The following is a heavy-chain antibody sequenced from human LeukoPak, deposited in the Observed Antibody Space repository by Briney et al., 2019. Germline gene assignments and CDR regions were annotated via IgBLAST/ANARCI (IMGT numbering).Heavy chain of an antibody. CDR1: GGTFSTHG. V-gene: IGHV1-69*06. CDR3: VRGFGVDYYYYMDV. Sequence: SVKVSCKASGGTFSTHGISWVRQAPGQGLEWMGRIISIFGTINYAQNFQGRVTITADKSTSTVHMDLSSLRSEDTAVYYCVRGFGVDYYYYMDVWDEGTTVIVSS. CDR2: IISIFGTI. J-gene: IGHJ6*03. D-gene: IGHD3-3*01.